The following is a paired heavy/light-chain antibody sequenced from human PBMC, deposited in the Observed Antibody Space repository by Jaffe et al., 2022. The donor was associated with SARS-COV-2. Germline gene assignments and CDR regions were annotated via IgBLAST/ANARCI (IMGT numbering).Light chain of an antibody. CDR3: QQRSNWPLT. CDR1: QSVNSY. Sequence: EIVLTQSPATLSLSPGERATLSCRASQSVNSYLAWYQQKRGQAPRLLIYDASNRATGIPARFSGSGSGTDFTLTISSLEPEDFAVYYCQQRSNWPLTFGGGTKVEIK. CDR2: DAS. J-gene: IGKJ4*01. V-gene: IGKV3-11*01.
Heavy chain of an antibody. CDR3: AKDRIADSSGWDAWDFFDY. V-gene: IGHV3-23*01. J-gene: IGHJ4*02. Sequence: EVQVLESGGGLVQPGGSLRLSCAASGFTFSSYAMSWVRQAPGKGLEWVSAISGSGVSTYYGDSVTGRFAISRDNFKKTLYLQMNSLRDEDTAIYYCAKDRIADSSGWDAWDFFDYWGQGTLVTVSS. CDR1: GFTFSSYA. CDR2: ISGSGVST. D-gene: IGHD6-19*01.